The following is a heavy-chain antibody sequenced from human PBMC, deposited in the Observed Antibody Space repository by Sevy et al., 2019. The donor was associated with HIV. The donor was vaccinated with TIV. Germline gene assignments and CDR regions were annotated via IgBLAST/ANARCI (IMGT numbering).Heavy chain of an antibody. V-gene: IGHV3-21*01. CDR1: GFTFSSYS. D-gene: IGHD3-22*01. CDR2: ISSSSSYI. Sequence: GGSLRLSCAASGFTFSSYSMNWVRQAPGKGLEWVSSISSSSSYIYYADSVKGRFTISRDNAKNALYLQMNSLRAEDTAVYYCAGDNSGYYYDSSGSYWGQGTLVTVSS. J-gene: IGHJ4*02. CDR3: AGDNSGYYYDSSGSY.